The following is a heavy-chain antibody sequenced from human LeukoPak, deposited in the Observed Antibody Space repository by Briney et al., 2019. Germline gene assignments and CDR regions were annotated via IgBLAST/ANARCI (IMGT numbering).Heavy chain of an antibody. V-gene: IGHV4-39*01. CDR3: ARLSRTFIDY. Sequence: SETLYLTCTVSGGSISSSSYYWGWIRQPPGKGLEWIGSIYYSGSTYYNPSLKSRVTISVDTSKNQFSLKLSSVTAADTAVYYCARLSRTFIDYWGQGTLVTVSS. CDR2: IYYSGST. J-gene: IGHJ4*02. CDR1: GGSISSSSYY.